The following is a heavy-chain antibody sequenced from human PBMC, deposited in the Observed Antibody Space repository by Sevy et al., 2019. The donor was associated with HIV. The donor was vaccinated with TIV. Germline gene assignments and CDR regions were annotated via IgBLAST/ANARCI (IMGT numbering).Heavy chain of an antibody. CDR2: IDYSGST. J-gene: IGHJ4*02. V-gene: IGHV4-59*01. D-gene: IGHD4-4*01. CDR3: ARGGASHYRRHFDY. Sequence: SETLSLTCTVSRGSISSYYWSWIRQPPGKGLEWIGYIDYSGSTNYNPSLKSRVTMSVDTPKNQFSLKLGSVIAADTAVYYCARGGASHYRRHFDYWGQGTLVTVSS. CDR1: RGSISSYY.